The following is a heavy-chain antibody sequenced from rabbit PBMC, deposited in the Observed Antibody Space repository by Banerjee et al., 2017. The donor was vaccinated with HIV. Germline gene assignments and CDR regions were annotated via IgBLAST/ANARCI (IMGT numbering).Heavy chain of an antibody. CDR2: INTGSSGSC. CDR3: GRSYVRKAITSLNL. V-gene: IGHV1S45*01. J-gene: IGHJ4*01. D-gene: IGHD6-1*01. CDR1: GSDISSNA. Sequence: QEQLVESGGGLVQPEGSLTLTCKASGSDISSNAMCWVRQAPGKGLEWIGCINTGSSGSCYYASWAKGRFTISKTASTTVTLQMTSLTAADTATYFCGRSYVRKAITSLNLWGPGTLVTVS.